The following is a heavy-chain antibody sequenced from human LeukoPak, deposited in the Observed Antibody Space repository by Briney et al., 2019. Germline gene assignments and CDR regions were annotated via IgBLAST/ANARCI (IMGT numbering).Heavy chain of an antibody. D-gene: IGHD3-3*01. J-gene: IGHJ5*02. CDR1: GGTFSSYA. V-gene: IGHV1-69*05. CDR2: IIPIFGTA. CDR3: ARDVYYDSSWFDP. Sequence: GASVKVSCKASGGTFSSYAISWVRQAPGQGLEWMGGIIPIFGTANYAQKFQGRVTITTDESTSTAYMELSSLRSEDTAVYYCARDVYYDSSWFDPWGQGTLVTVSS.